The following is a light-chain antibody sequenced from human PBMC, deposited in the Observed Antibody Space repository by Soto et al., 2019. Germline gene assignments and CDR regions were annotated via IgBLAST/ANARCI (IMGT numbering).Light chain of an antibody. CDR3: QQRSNWPPWT. V-gene: IGKV3D-20*02. CDR1: QSVSNNY. J-gene: IGKJ1*01. CDR2: AAS. Sequence: EIVLTQSPGTLSLSPGERATLSCRASQSVSNNYLAWYQQTPGQAPRLLIYAASSRATGIPDRFSGSGSGTDFTLTISSLEPEDFAVYYCQQRSNWPPWTFGQGTKVDIK.